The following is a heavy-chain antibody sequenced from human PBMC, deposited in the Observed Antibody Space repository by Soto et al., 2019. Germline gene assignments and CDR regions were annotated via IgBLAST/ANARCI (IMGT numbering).Heavy chain of an antibody. J-gene: IGHJ6*02. CDR1: GFTFSSYA. CDR2: ISGSGGSI. V-gene: IGHV3-23*01. CDR3: AMGGGYDSIIPYYYGMDV. D-gene: IGHD5-12*01. Sequence: PGGSLRLSCAASGFTFSSYAMSWVRQAPGKGLEWVSAISGSGGSIYYADSVKGRFTISRDNSKNTLYLQVNSLRADDTAVYYCAMGGGYDSIIPYYYGMDVWGQGTTVTVSS.